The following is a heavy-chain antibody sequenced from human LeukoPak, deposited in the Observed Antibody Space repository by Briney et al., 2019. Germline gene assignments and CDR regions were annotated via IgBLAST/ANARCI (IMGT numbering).Heavy chain of an antibody. J-gene: IGHJ4*02. CDR1: GGSFSGYY. D-gene: IGHD3-22*01. CDR3: ARLPYDSSGYYTSRNYYFDY. V-gene: IGHV4-34*01. Sequence: PSETLSLTCAVYGGSFSGYYWSWLRQPPGKGLEWIGEINHSGSTNYNPSLKSRVTISVDTSKNQFSLKLSSVTAADTAVYYCARLPYDSSGYYTSRNYYFDYWGQGTLVTVSS. CDR2: INHSGST.